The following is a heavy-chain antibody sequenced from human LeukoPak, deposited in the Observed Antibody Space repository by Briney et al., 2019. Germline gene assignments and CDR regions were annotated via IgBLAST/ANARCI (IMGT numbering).Heavy chain of an antibody. CDR1: GGTFSSYA. CDR2: IIPILGIA. Sequence: GASVKVSCKASGGTFSSYAISWVRQAPGQGLEWMGRIIPILGIANYAQKFQDRVTITADKSTSTAYMELSSLRSEDTAVYYCARGDYYDSSGYPDYWGQGTLVTVSS. J-gene: IGHJ4*02. D-gene: IGHD3-22*01. CDR3: ARGDYYDSSGYPDY. V-gene: IGHV1-69*04.